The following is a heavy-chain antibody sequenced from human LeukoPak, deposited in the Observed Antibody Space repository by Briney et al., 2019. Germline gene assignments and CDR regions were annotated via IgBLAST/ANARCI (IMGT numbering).Heavy chain of an antibody. CDR3: ARFIVGAPSLGYYYYYMDV. Sequence: ASVKVSCKASGYTFTSYAMNWVRQAPGQGLEWMGWINTNTGNPTYAQGFTGRFVFSLDTSVSTAYLQIGSLKAEDTAVYYCARFIVGAPSLGYYYYYMDVWGKGTTVTVSS. D-gene: IGHD1-26*01. J-gene: IGHJ6*03. CDR2: INTNTGNP. V-gene: IGHV7-4-1*01. CDR1: GYTFTSYA.